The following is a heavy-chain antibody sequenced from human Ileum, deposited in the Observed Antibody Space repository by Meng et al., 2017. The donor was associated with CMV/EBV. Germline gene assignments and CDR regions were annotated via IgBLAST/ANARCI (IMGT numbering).Heavy chain of an antibody. CDR2: ISSNGNNK. CDR1: GFNFSYYE. CDR3: ARDRRSMVRAAPDF. D-gene: IGHD3-10*01. Sequence: SCVASGFNFSYYEMDWVRQAPGKGLEWIAYISSNGNNKYYSESVKGRFTISRDNAKSSLYLQMNSLRADDTAVYYCARDRRSMVRAAPDFWGQGTRVTVSS. J-gene: IGHJ4*02. V-gene: IGHV3-48*03.